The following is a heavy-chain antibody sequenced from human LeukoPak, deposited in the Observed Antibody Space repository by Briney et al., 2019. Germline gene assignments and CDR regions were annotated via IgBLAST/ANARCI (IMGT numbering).Heavy chain of an antibody. D-gene: IGHD2-15*01. CDR3: AKHSDREKYWRCCSCYWY. CDR1: GFSFTSDW. CDR2: IYPGDSDA. V-gene: IGHV5-51*01. J-gene: IGHJ4*02. Sequence: GESLKISCKGSGFSFTSDWIGWVRQMPGKGLEWMGIIYPGDSDARYSPSFQGQVTISADKSISTAYLQWSSLKASDTAMYYCAKHSDREKYWRCCSCYWYWGQGTLVTVSS.